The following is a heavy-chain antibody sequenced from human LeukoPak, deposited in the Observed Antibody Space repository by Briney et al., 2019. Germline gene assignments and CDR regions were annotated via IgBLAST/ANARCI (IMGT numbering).Heavy chain of an antibody. CDR1: GYTFTGYY. CDR2: INPNSGGT. D-gene: IGHD1-1*01. J-gene: IGHJ5*02. CDR3: ARASIGWKRSTYNWFDP. V-gene: IGHV1-2*04. Sequence: ASVKVSCKASGYTFTGYYMHWVRQAPGQGPEWMGWINPNSGGTNYAQKFQGWVTMTRDTSISTAYMELSRLRSDDTAVYYCARASIGWKRSTYNWFDPWGQGTLVTVSS.